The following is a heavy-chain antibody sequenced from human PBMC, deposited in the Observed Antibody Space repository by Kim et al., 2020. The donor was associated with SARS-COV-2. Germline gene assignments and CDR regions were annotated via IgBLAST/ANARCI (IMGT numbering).Heavy chain of an antibody. CDR1: GFTFSSYA. D-gene: IGHD6-13*01. Sequence: GGSLRLSCSASGFTFSSYAMHWVRQAPGKGLEYVSAISSNGGSTYYADSVKGRFTISRDNSKNTLYLQMSSLRAEDTAVYYCVKNGYSSSWYTHNWFDPWGQGTLVTVSS. CDR2: ISSNGGST. CDR3: VKNGYSSSWYTHNWFDP. J-gene: IGHJ5*02. V-gene: IGHV3-64D*06.